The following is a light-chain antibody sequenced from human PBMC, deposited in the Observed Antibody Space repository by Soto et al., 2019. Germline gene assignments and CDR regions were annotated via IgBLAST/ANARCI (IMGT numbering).Light chain of an antibody. CDR3: QQYDDLPFT. CDR2: EAS. J-gene: IGKJ4*01. CDR1: QAIGNY. Sequence: DIQMTQSPSSLSASVGDRVTITCQASQAIGNYLTWYQQKPGKAPKLLIYEASKLETGVPSRFSGSGSGTDFTFTINSLQPEDIATYYCQQYDDLPFTFGGGTKVEIK. V-gene: IGKV1-33*01.